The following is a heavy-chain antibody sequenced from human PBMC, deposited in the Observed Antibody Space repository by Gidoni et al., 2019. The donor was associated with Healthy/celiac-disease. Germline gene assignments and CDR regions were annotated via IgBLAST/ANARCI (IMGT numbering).Heavy chain of an antibody. CDR2: INPNSGGT. J-gene: IGHJ3*02. Sequence: QVQLVQSGAEVKKPGASVKVSCKVSGYTFTGYYMHWVRQAPGQGLAWMGWINPNSGGTNYAQKFQGRVTMTRDTSISTAYMELSRLRSDDTAVYYCAREGVGYYYDSSGYYHGAFDIWCQGTMVTVSS. CDR1: GYTFTGYY. D-gene: IGHD3-22*01. V-gene: IGHV1-2*02. CDR3: AREGVGYYYDSSGYYHGAFDI.